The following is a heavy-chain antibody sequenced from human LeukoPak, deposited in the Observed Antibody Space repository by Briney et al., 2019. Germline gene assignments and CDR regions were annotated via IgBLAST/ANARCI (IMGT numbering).Heavy chain of an antibody. CDR3: ARDGHNYGTDR. V-gene: IGHV3-30*02. J-gene: IGHJ5*02. CDR1: GFTFSSYG. Sequence: GGSLRLSCAASGFTFSSYGMHWVRQAPGKGLEWVAFIRYDGSNKYYADSVKGRFTISRDNAMNTVDLQMNSLRAEDTALYYCARDGHNYGTDRWGQGTLVTVSS. D-gene: IGHD5-18*01. CDR2: IRYDGSNK.